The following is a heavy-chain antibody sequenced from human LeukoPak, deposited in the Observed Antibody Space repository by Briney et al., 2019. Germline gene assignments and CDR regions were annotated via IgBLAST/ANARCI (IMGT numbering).Heavy chain of an antibody. J-gene: IGHJ6*02. D-gene: IGHD3-10*01. CDR3: ARDIRWFGAPDYYYGMDV. Sequence: SETLSLTCTVSGYSISSGYYWGWIRQPPGKGLERIGSIYHSGSTYYNPSLKSRVTISVDTSKNQFSLKLSSVTAADTAVYYCARDIRWFGAPDYYYGMDVWGQGTTVTVSS. CDR2: IYHSGST. CDR1: GYSISSGYY. V-gene: IGHV4-38-2*02.